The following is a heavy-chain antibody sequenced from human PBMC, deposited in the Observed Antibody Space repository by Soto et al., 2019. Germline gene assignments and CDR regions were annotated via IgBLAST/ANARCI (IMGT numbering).Heavy chain of an antibody. CDR3: AWDDVHCRGGRCNGVPMEV. CDR2: IQSGGST. D-gene: IGHD2-15*01. J-gene: IGHJ6*03. V-gene: IGHV3-66*01. Sequence: DVQLVESGGGLVQPGGSLTLSCAGSGFTVTSKYMSWVRQATGKGLEWVSLIQSGGSTFYADSVKGRCSITRDNSKNTVYLQIKRLSAEDTAVYYCAWDDVHCRGGRCNGVPMEVWGKGTAVTVSS. CDR1: GFTVTSKY.